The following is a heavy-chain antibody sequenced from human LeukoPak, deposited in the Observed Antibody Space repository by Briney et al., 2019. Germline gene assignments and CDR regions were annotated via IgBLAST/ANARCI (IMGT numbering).Heavy chain of an antibody. D-gene: IGHD6-13*01. CDR1: GGSISSYY. Sequence: SETLSLTCTVSGGSISSYYWSWIRQPPGKGLEWIGYIYYSGSTNYNPSLKSRVTISVDTSKNQFSLKLSSVTAADTAVYYCARHKDSSSWYVFRPGNWFDPWGQGTLVTVSS. V-gene: IGHV4-59*08. J-gene: IGHJ5*02. CDR3: ARHKDSSSWYVFRPGNWFDP. CDR2: IYYSGST.